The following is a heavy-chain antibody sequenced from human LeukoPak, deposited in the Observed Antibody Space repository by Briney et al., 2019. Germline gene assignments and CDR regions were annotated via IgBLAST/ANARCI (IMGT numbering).Heavy chain of an antibody. Sequence: SETLSLTCTVSGASISSYFWSWIRQPPGKPLEWIGYISYSGSPNYNPSLKSRVTISVDTSKNQFSLRLSSVTAADTAVYYCARDIISEYSSSHSHFDPWGQGTLVTVSS. J-gene: IGHJ5*02. D-gene: IGHD6-6*01. V-gene: IGHV4-59*01. CDR1: GASISSYF. CDR2: ISYSGSP. CDR3: ARDIISEYSSSHSHFDP.